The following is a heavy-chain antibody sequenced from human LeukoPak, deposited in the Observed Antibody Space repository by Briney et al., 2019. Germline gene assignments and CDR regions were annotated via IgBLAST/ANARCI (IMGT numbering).Heavy chain of an antibody. CDR3: ARRFGELPFDY. Sequence: PSQTLSLTCTVSGGSISSGDYYWSWIRQHPGKGLEWIGYIYYSGSTYYNPSLKSRVTISVDTSKNQFSLKLSSVTAADTAVYYCARRFGELPFDYWGQGTLVTVSS. D-gene: IGHD3-10*01. V-gene: IGHV4-31*03. J-gene: IGHJ4*02. CDR2: IYYSGST. CDR1: GGSISSGDYY.